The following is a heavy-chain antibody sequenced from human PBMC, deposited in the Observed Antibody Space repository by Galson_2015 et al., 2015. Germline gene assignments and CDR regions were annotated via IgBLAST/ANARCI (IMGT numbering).Heavy chain of an antibody. CDR1: GYTFTSYD. CDR3: ARVQGGIGYFDY. D-gene: IGHD3-16*01. J-gene: IGHJ4*02. CDR2: MNPNSGNT. Sequence: SVKVSCKASGYTFTSYDINWVRQATGQGLEWMGWMNPNSGNTGYAQKFQGRVTMTRNTSISTAYMELSSLRSEDTAVYYCARVQGGIGYFDYWGQGTLVTVSS. V-gene: IGHV1-8*01.